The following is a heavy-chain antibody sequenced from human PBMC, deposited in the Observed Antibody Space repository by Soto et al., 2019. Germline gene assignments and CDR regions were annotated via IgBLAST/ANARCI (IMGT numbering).Heavy chain of an antibody. CDR2: IGTSGKTI. Sequence: GRSLRLSCAVCGLTFSSYEMNWVRQPPGQGLEWVSYIGTSGKTIYYADSVRGRFTISRDNAKNSLYLQMNSLRAEDTAVYFCARDQAIYIGKFDYGLDVWGRGTTVTVSS. V-gene: IGHV3-48*03. D-gene: IGHD5-18*01. CDR1: GLTFSSYE. CDR3: ARDQAIYIGKFDYGLDV. J-gene: IGHJ6*02.